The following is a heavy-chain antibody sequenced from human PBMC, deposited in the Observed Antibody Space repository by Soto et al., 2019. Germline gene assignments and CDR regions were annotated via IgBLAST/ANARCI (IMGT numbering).Heavy chain of an antibody. D-gene: IGHD3-9*01. Sequence: EVQLLESGGDLVQPGGSLRLACAASGLTFSSYAMSWVRQAPGKGLEWVSTVANSGIRTYYADPVKGRFAISRDNSKNPVYLQMDSLRAEDTAIDYCAIALDQMRSVDWFPAWGQGTLVTVSS. CDR1: GLTFSSYA. J-gene: IGHJ5*02. CDR3: AIALDQMRSVDWFPA. V-gene: IGHV3-23*01. CDR2: VANSGIRT.